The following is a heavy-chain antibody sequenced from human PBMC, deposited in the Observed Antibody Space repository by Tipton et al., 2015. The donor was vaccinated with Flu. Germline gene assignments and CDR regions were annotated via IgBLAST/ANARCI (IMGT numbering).Heavy chain of an antibody. CDR1: GGSLSSYF. J-gene: IGHJ6*02. D-gene: IGHD2-2*01. CDR3: ARGTGYCSSTSCFHGMDV. Sequence: TLSLTCTVSGGSLSSYFWSWIRRPAGKGLEWIGRIYPSGNTNYNPSLQSRVTMSVDTSRNQFSLSLTSVTAADAAVYYCARGTGYCSSTSCFHGMDVWGQGTTVTVSS. V-gene: IGHV4-4*07. CDR2: IYPSGNT.